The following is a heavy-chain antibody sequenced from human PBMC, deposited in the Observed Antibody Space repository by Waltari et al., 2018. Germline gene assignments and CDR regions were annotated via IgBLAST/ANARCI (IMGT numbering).Heavy chain of an antibody. CDR3: GKDGGTYLPFDD. CDR1: GFAFSYYG. V-gene: IGHV3-30*18. D-gene: IGHD1-26*01. Sequence: QVQLVESGGGVVQPGRSLRLSCAASGFAFSYYGMHWVRQAPGKGLQWVAVLWYDGSKQYYAESVRGRFSISRDNSKNTLYLQMNSLRTEDTAVYFCGKDGGTYLPFDDWGQGTLVTVSS. J-gene: IGHJ4*02. CDR2: LWYDGSKQ.